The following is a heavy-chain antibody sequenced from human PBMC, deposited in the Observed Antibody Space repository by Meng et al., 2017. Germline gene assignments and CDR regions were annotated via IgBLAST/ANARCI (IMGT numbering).Heavy chain of an antibody. CDR2: INPKSGDT. D-gene: IGHD6-25*01. J-gene: IGHJ4*02. V-gene: IGHV1-2*06. Sequence: LAQFGSESKQPGAPVMFSGNPSAYNSPDYYIHGVRRAPGQGLEWMGRINPKSGDTHYAQKFQARVTMTGDTSISTAYMELSGLRSDDTAMYYCARDEDISAAGKLFGDYWGQGTLVTVSS. CDR3: ARDEDISAAGKLFGDY. CDR1: AYNSPDYY.